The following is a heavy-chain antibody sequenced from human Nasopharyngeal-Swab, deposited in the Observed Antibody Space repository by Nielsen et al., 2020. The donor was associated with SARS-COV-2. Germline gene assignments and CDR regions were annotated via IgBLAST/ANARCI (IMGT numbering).Heavy chain of an antibody. V-gene: IGHV3-7*01. CDR3: RVTGPFTGYFDY. Sequence: GESLKISCAGSGYIFGSFWMNWVRQTPGKGLEWVANINEDGSEKYYVDSVEGRFTVSRDNAKNSLFLQMDSLRVEDTAVYYCRVTGPFTGYFDYWGQGTLVTVSS. CDR2: INEDGSEK. D-gene: IGHD2-21*02. CDR1: GYIFGSFW. J-gene: IGHJ4*02.